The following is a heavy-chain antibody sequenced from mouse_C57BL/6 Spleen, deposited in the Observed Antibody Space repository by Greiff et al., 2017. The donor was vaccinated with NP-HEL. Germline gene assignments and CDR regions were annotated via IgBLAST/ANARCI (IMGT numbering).Heavy chain of an antibody. Sequence: QVQLKESGAELVRPGTSVKVSCKASGYAFTNYLIEWVKQRPGQGLEWIGVINPGSGGTNYNEKFKGKATLTADKSSSTAYMQLSSLTSEDSAVYFCARYYDDYFDYWGQGTTLTVSS. CDR1: GYAFTNYL. J-gene: IGHJ2*01. CDR3: ARYYDDYFDY. CDR2: INPGSGGT. V-gene: IGHV1-54*01. D-gene: IGHD1-1*02.